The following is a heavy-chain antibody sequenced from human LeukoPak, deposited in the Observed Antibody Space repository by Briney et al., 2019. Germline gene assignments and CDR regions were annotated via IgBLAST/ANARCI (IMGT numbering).Heavy chain of an antibody. Sequence: EASVKVSCKASGYTFTNYYMHWVRQAPGQGLEWMGVINASGDSTRYEQKFQDRVTMTRETSTRTVYMELSSLRSEDTAVYYCARGYSSSYRIDYWGQGTLGTVSS. CDR3: ARGYSSSYRIDY. J-gene: IGHJ4*02. CDR1: GYTFTNYY. D-gene: IGHD6-19*01. V-gene: IGHV1-46*01. CDR2: INASGDST.